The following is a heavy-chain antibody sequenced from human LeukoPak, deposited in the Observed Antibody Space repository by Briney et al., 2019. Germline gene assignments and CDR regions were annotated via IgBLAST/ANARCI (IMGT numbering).Heavy chain of an antibody. J-gene: IGHJ4*02. V-gene: IGHV3-21*01. CDR3: ARLYDILTGAFDY. D-gene: IGHD3-9*01. CDR1: GFSFSTYS. CDR2: ISSSGSYI. Sequence: GGSLRLSCAASGFSFSTYSMNWVRQAPGKGLEWVSSISSSGSYIYYADSVKGRFTISRDNAKNSLYLQMSSLRAEDTAIYYCARLYDILTGAFDYWGQGTLVTVSS.